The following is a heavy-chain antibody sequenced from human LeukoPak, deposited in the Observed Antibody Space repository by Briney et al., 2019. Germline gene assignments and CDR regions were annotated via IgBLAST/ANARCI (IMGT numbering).Heavy chain of an antibody. V-gene: IGHV4-39*01. CDR1: GGSISSSSYY. CDR2: IYYSGST. J-gene: IGHJ4*02. Sequence: SETLSLTCTVSGGSISSSSYYWGWIRQPPGKGLEWIGSIYYSGSTYYNPSLKSRVTISVDTSKNQFSLKLSSVTAADTAVYYCARLLGSSNYSFDSWGQGTLVTVSS. CDR3: ARLLGSSNYSFDS. D-gene: IGHD3-10*01.